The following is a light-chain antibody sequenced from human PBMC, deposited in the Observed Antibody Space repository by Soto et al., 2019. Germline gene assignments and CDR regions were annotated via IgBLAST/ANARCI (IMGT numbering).Light chain of an antibody. CDR3: GSYTTSSNSV. CDR1: SSDIDAYNY. CDR2: DVS. Sequence: QSVLTQPASVSGSPGQSITISCTGTSSDIDAYNYVSWYQQHPGKAPKLMIYDVSNRPSGISNRFSGSKSGNTASLTISWLQAEDEADYYCGSYTTSSNSVFGTGTKVTVL. J-gene: IGLJ1*01. V-gene: IGLV2-14*01.